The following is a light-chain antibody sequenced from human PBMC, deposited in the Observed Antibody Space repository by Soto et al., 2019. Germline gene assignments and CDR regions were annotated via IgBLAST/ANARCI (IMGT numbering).Light chain of an antibody. Sequence: EIVMTQSPATLSVSPGDTATLSCRASQSVSSNLAWYQQKPGQAPRLLIYGASTRATGIPARFSGSGSGTEFSLTISSLQSVDFAVYYCQQYNDWPLTFGGGNKVEIK. J-gene: IGKJ4*01. V-gene: IGKV3-15*01. CDR1: QSVSSN. CDR3: QQYNDWPLT. CDR2: GAS.